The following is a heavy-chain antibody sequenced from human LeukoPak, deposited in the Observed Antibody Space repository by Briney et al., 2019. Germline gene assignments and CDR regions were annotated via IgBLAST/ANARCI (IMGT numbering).Heavy chain of an antibody. CDR2: ISSSGNLI. J-gene: IGHJ4*02. Sequence: PGGSLRLSCEASGLTFSSYDMNWVRQAPGKGLEWVSYISSSGNLIHYADSVKGRFTFSRDNARNSLYLQMNSLRADDTAIYYCAREGCWNDFDYWGQGTLVTVSS. D-gene: IGHD1-1*01. CDR1: GLTFSSYD. CDR3: AREGCWNDFDY. V-gene: IGHV3-48*03.